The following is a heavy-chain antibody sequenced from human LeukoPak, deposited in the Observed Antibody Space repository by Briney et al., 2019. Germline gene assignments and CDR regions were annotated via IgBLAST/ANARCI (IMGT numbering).Heavy chain of an antibody. Sequence: GASVKVSCKASGYTFTGYYMHWVRQAPGQGLECMGWINPNSGGTNYAQKFQGRVTMTRDTSISTAYMELSRLRSDDTAVYYCARDVFYYGSGTQAPYWGQGTLVTVSS. J-gene: IGHJ4*02. CDR2: INPNSGGT. CDR3: ARDVFYYGSGTQAPY. D-gene: IGHD3-10*01. V-gene: IGHV1-2*02. CDR1: GYTFTGYY.